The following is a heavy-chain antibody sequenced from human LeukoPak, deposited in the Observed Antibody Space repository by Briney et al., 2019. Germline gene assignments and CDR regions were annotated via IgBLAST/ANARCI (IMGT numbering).Heavy chain of an antibody. V-gene: IGHV3-30*03. CDR1: GFTFSTYG. CDR3: ARAGRADGDYHYFEY. D-gene: IGHD4-17*01. CDR2: ISYDGSNK. Sequence: GGSLRLSCAASGFTFSTYGMHWVRQAPGKGLEWVAAISYDGSNKYYADSVRGRLTISRDNSKNTLYLQMNSLRAEDTAVYYCARAGRADGDYHYFEYWGQGTLVTVSS. J-gene: IGHJ4*02.